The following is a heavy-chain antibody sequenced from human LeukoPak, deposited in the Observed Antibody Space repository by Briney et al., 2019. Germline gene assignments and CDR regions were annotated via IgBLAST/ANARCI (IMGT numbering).Heavy chain of an antibody. D-gene: IGHD3-10*02. Sequence: ASVKVSCKASGYTFTGYYMHWVRQAPGQGLEWMGWINPNSGGTNYAQKFQGRVTMTRDTSISTAYMELSRLRADDTAGYYCARAVSCSGSYQYGMDVWGQGTTVTVSS. CDR1: GYTFTGYY. V-gene: IGHV1-2*02. CDR3: ARAVSCSGSYQYGMDV. CDR2: INPNSGGT. J-gene: IGHJ6*02.